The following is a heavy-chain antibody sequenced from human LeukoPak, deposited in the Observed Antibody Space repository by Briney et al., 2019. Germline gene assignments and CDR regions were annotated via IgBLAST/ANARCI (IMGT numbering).Heavy chain of an antibody. Sequence: GGSLRLSCVASGFTFSSDAMHWVRQTPGKGLEWVAVISYDGNEKYQVDSVKGRFTISRDNSKNTLYLQMNSLRVEDTAVYYCAKDSCGGSYCPFDYWGQGTLVTVSS. CDR3: AKDSCGGSYCPFDY. D-gene: IGHD1-26*01. CDR2: ISYDGNEK. V-gene: IGHV3-30-3*01. CDR1: GFTFSSDA. J-gene: IGHJ4*02.